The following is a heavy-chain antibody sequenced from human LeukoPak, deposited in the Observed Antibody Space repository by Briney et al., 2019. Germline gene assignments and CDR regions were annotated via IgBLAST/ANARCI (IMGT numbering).Heavy chain of an antibody. D-gene: IGHD3-3*01. V-gene: IGHV3-15*01. CDR3: TTDWEYYDFWSGYDY. Sequence: GGSLRLSCAASGFTFSNAWMSWVRQAPGKGLEWVGRIKSKTDGGTTDYAAPVKGRFTISRDDSKNTLYLQMNSLETEDTAVYYCTTDWEYYDFWSGYDYWGQGTLVTVSS. CDR1: GFTFSNAW. J-gene: IGHJ4*02. CDR2: IKSKTDGGTT.